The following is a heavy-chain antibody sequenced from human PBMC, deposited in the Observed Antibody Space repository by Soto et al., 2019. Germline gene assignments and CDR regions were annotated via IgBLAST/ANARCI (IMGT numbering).Heavy chain of an antibody. V-gene: IGHV3-9*01. Sequence: SLRLSCAASGFTFDDYAMHWVRQAPGKGLEWVSGISWNSGSIGYADSVKGRFTISRDNAKNSLYLQMNSLRAEDTALYYCAKDLYGDKRFYFDYWGQGTLVTVSS. CDR2: ISWNSGSI. CDR3: AKDLYGDKRFYFDY. D-gene: IGHD4-17*01. J-gene: IGHJ4*02. CDR1: GFTFDDYA.